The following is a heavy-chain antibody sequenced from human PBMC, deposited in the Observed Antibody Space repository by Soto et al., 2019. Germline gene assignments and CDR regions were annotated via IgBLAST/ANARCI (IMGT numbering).Heavy chain of an antibody. V-gene: IGHV4-59*01. CDR3: ARDQIAVAGIGDAFDI. Sequence: VQLQESGPGLVKPSETLSLTCTVSGGSISSYYWSWIRQPPGKGLEWIGYIYYSGSTNYNPSLKSRVTISVDTSKIQFYLKLSSVTAADTSVYYCARDQIAVAGIGDAFDIWVQGTMVTVSS. CDR2: IYYSGST. CDR1: GGSISSYY. J-gene: IGHJ3*02. D-gene: IGHD6-19*01.